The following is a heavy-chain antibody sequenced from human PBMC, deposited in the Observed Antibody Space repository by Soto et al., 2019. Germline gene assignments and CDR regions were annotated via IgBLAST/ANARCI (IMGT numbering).Heavy chain of an antibody. CDR3: VKGEGRSHSYGLFDY. CDR1: GFTFSSYA. V-gene: IGHV3-23*01. J-gene: IGHJ4*02. CDR2: ISGSGGST. D-gene: IGHD5-18*01. Sequence: EVQLLESGGGLVQPGGSLRLSCAASGFTFSSYAMNWVRQAPGKGLEWISAISGSGGSTYYADSVKGRFTISRDNSKNTLYLQVNSLRAEDTAVYYFVKGEGRSHSYGLFDYWGQGSLVTVSS.